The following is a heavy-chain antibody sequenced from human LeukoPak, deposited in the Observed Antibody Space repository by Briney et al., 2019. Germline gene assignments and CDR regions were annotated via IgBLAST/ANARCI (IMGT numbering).Heavy chain of an antibody. CDR2: IYHDGST. CDR3: ARLGVIGRTFDY. D-gene: IGHD1-14*01. Sequence: SETLSLTCTVSGYSISSGYYWGWIRQPPGEGLEWTATIYHDGSTYYNPSLKGRVIISLDTSKNQFSLTLTYVTAADTAVYYCARLGVIGRTFDYWGQGTLVTVSS. V-gene: IGHV4-38-2*02. J-gene: IGHJ4*02. CDR1: GYSISSGYY.